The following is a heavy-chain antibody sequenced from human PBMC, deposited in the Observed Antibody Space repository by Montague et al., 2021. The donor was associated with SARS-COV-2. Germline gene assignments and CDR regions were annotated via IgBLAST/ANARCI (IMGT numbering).Heavy chain of an antibody. CDR3: ARGARQGYGFRLGSFDY. CDR1: GGSFSGYY. D-gene: IGHD3-10*01. V-gene: IGHV4-34*01. J-gene: IGHJ4*02. CDR2: VNNSETT. Sequence: SETLSLTCAVYGGSFSGYYWNWIRIPPGKGLGWMGKVNNSETTNNNPSPKLQVPMSVDTSKTKFSLNLSSVTAADTAVYYCARGARQGYGFRLGSFDYWGQGTLVTVSS.